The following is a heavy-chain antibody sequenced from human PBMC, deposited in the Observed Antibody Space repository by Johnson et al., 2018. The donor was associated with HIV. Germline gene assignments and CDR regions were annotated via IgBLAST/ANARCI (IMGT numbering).Heavy chain of an antibody. CDR1: GFTFSDYY. CDR3: AKVHSGQLVGYAFDI. J-gene: IGHJ3*02. Sequence: QVQLVESGGGVVQPGGSLRLSCAASGFTFSDYYMSWIRQAPGKGLEWVSYISSSGNTIYYADSVKGRFTISRDNAKNSLYLQMNSLRAEDTAVYYCAKVHSGQLVGYAFDIWGQGTVVTVSS. V-gene: IGHV3-11*04. D-gene: IGHD1-26*01. CDR2: ISSSGNTI.